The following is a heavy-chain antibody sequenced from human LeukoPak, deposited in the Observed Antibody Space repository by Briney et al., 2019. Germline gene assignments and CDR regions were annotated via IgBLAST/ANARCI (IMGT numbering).Heavy chain of an antibody. CDR1: GVTFSSYS. V-gene: IGHV3-21*01. CDR2: ISSSSSYI. D-gene: IGHD3-16*02. J-gene: IGHJ3*02. Sequence: GGSLRLSCAASGVTFSSYSMNWVRQAPGKGLEWVSSISSSSSYIYYADSVKGRFTISRDNTKNSLYLQMNSLRAEDTAVYYCASLSASFAFDIWGQGTMVTVSS. CDR3: ASLSASFAFDI.